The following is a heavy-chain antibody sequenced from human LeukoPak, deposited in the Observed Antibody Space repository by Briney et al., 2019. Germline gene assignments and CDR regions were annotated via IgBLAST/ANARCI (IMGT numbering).Heavy chain of an antibody. Sequence: GGSLRLSCAASGFTFDDYGMSWARQAPGKGLEWVSGINWNGGSTGYADSVKGRFTISRDNAKNSLYLQMNSLRAEDTALYYCARVSSGWSPDYWGQGTLVTVSS. V-gene: IGHV3-20*04. CDR2: INWNGGST. CDR3: ARVSSGWSPDY. D-gene: IGHD6-19*01. CDR1: GFTFDDYG. J-gene: IGHJ4*02.